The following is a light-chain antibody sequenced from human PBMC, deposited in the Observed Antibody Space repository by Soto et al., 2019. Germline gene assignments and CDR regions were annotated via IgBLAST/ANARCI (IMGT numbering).Light chain of an antibody. Sequence: QSVLTQPASVAGAPRQRVTISFTGSSSNIGAGYDVHWYQQRPGTALKLLIFGNSNRPSGVPDRFSGSKSGTSASLAITGLQDEYEGDYYCQSYDRTLSARYVFGTGTQLTVL. J-gene: IGLJ1*01. CDR3: QSYDRTLSARYV. CDR1: SSNIGAGYD. CDR2: GNS. V-gene: IGLV1-40*01.